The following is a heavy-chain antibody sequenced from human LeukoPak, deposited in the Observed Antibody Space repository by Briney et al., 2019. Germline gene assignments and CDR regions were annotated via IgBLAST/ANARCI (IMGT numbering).Heavy chain of an antibody. V-gene: IGHV4-34*01. CDR1: GGSFSGYY. CDR3: ARVVWEGVNVVEPSATPGSIDY. CDR2: IKHSGST. D-gene: IGHD2-2*01. J-gene: IGHJ4*02. Sequence: SETLSLTCAVYGGSFSGYYWSWIRQAPGKGLEWLGEIKHSGSTNYNPSLKSRVTISVDTSVNQFSLRLSFGAAADTAVYYCARVVWEGVNVVEPSATPGSIDYWGQGNLVTVSS.